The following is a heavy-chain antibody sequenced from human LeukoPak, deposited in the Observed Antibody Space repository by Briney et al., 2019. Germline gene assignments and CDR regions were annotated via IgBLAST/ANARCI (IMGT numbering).Heavy chain of an antibody. CDR3: ARVSDYSNYFDF. CDR2: IWYDGSTK. CDR1: GFTFSTYG. V-gene: IGHV3-33*01. D-gene: IGHD4-11*01. Sequence: GRSLRLSCAASGFTFSTYGMHWVRQAPGKGLEWVAIIWYDGSTKYYAESVKGRFTISRDNSQNMLYLQMNSLRAEDTAVYYCARVSDYSNYFDFWGQGTLVSASS. J-gene: IGHJ4*02.